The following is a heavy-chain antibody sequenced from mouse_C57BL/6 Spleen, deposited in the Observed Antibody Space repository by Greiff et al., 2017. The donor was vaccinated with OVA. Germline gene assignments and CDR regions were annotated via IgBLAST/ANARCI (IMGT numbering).Heavy chain of an antibody. CDR3: ARVYDYDVEGYFDV. Sequence: QVQLQQSGAELVRPGASVKLSCKASGYTFTDYYINWVKQRPGQGLEWIARIYPGSGNTYYNEKFKGKATLTAEKSSSTAYMQLSSLTSEDSAVYFCARVYDYDVEGYFDVWGTGTTVTVSS. D-gene: IGHD2-4*01. V-gene: IGHV1-76*01. CDR1: GYTFTDYY. CDR2: IYPGSGNT. J-gene: IGHJ1*03.